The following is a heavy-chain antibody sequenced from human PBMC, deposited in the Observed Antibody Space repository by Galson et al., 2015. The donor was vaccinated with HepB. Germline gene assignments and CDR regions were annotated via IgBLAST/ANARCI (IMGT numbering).Heavy chain of an antibody. D-gene: IGHD6-19*01. V-gene: IGHV1-69*04. CDR3: ASSTGYSSGWFGFDY. CDR2: IIPILGIA. CDR1: GYTFTSYG. Sequence: SVKVSCKASGYTFTSYGISWVRQAPGQGLEWMGRIIPILGIANYAQKFQGRVTITADKSTSTAYMELSSLRSEDTAVYYCASSTGYSSGWFGFDYWGQGTLVTVSS. J-gene: IGHJ4*02.